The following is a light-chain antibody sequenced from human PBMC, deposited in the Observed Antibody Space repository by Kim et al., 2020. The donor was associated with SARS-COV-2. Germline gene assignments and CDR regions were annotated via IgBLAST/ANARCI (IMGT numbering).Light chain of an antibody. V-gene: IGKV1-33*01. Sequence: ASVGDSVTHTCQASHDINIFLNWFQQKPGEAPKLLISDASRLQTGLPSRFSGSGSGTHFPFTISSLQPGDVATYYCQQFDNLPLTFGGGTKVDIK. CDR1: HDINIF. CDR2: DAS. J-gene: IGKJ4*01. CDR3: QQFDNLPLT.